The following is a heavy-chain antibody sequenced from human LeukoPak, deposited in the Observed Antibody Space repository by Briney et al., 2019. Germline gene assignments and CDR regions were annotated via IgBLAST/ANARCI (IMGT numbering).Heavy chain of an antibody. CDR3: ARAPGGSGWSLDY. D-gene: IGHD6-19*01. V-gene: IGHV3-21*03. Sequence: GGSLRLSCAASGFTFSSYSMNWVRQAPGKGLEWVSSISSSSSYIYYADSVKGRFTISRDNAKNSLYLQMNSLRAEDTAVYYCARAPGGSGWSLDYWGQGTLVTVSS. CDR2: ISSSSSYI. J-gene: IGHJ4*02. CDR1: GFTFSSYS.